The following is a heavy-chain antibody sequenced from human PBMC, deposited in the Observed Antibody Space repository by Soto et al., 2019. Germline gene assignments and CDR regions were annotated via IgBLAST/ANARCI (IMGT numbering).Heavy chain of an antibody. J-gene: IGHJ4*02. V-gene: IGHV3-66*01. CDR2: TFNGGTS. CDR1: GFTINTNY. Sequence: GGSLRLSCAASGFTINTNYMSWVRQAPGKGLEWISVTFNGGTSYNADSVKGRFTISTDDSKNTLHLQMNSLRGEDTAVYYCARDLNYWGQGTLVTVSS. CDR3: ARDLNY.